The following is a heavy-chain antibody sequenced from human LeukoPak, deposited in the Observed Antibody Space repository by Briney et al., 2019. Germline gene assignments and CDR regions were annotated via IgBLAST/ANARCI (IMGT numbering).Heavy chain of an antibody. Sequence: PSQTLSLTCTVSCGSISSGSYYWSWIRQPAGKGLEWIGRIYTSGSTNYNPSLKSRVTISVDTSKNQFSLKLSSVTAADTAVYYCAREADYDAYKPINYYYYMDVWGKGTTVTVSS. CDR1: CGSISSGSYY. D-gene: IGHD3-3*01. CDR2: IYTSGST. J-gene: IGHJ6*03. CDR3: AREADYDAYKPINYYYYMDV. V-gene: IGHV4-61*02.